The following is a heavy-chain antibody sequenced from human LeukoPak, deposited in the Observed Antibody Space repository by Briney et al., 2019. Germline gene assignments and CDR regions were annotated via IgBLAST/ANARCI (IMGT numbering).Heavy chain of an antibody. CDR1: GFTFSSYS. CDR2: ISSSSSYI. V-gene: IGHV3-21*01. CDR3: ARDLTRTPLRFCYGCDY. D-gene: IGHD5-12*01. Sequence: KPGGSLRLSCAASGFTFSSYSMNWVRQAPGKGLEWVSSISSSSSYIYYADSVKGRFTISRDNAKNSLYLQMNSLRAEDTAVYYCARDLTRTPLRFCYGCDYGGRGTLVTVS. J-gene: IGHJ4*02.